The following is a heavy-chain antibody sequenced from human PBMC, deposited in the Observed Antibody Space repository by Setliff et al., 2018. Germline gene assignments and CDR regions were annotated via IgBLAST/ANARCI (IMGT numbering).Heavy chain of an antibody. CDR2: YSPYNGKT. CDR1: GSTFTDSI. Sequence: GASVKVSCKASGSTFTDSIVNWVRQAPGQGLEWVGWYSPYNGKTYSAQKFQGRVTMTTDTSTNAAYLDLRSLRSDDTAVYYCERLVRYCTTTSCQRTSGDDFWGQGTLVTVSS. CDR3: ERLVRYCTTTSCQRTSGDDF. J-gene: IGHJ4*02. V-gene: IGHV1-18*01. D-gene: IGHD2-2*01.